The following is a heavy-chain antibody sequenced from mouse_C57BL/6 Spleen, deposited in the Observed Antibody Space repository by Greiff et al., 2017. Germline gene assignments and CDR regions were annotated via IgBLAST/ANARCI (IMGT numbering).Heavy chain of an antibody. Sequence: VKLMESGAELMKPGASVKLSCKATGYTFTGYWIEWVKQRPGHGLEWIGEILPGSGSTTYNEKFKGKATFTADTSSNTAYMQLSSLTTEDSAIYYCAASGDYYAMDYWGQGTSVTVSS. CDR1: GYTFTGYW. V-gene: IGHV1-9*01. J-gene: IGHJ4*01. CDR2: ILPGSGST. D-gene: IGHD6-1*01. CDR3: AASGDYYAMDY.